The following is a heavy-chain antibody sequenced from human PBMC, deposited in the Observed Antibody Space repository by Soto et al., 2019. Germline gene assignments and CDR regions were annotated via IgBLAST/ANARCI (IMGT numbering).Heavy chain of an antibody. V-gene: IGHV1-2*02. CDR1: EHTSTIYY. CDR2: INADSGDT. J-gene: IGHJ1*01. Sequence: QARLVQSGAEVRKPGASVKVSCQALEHTSTIYYIHWVRQARGQGLEWMGWINADSGDTTYAEDFRGRVTFTRDTSTSTFHMELSRLRLDDTSMYFCATRDYDILTGYLHIWGQATLITLSS. D-gene: IGHD3-9*01. CDR3: ATRDYDILTGYLHI.